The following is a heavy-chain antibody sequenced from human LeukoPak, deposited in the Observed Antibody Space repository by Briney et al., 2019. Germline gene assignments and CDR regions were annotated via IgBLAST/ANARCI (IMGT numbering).Heavy chain of an antibody. CDR1: GYTFTSYG. J-gene: IGHJ4*02. V-gene: IGHV1-18*01. D-gene: IGHD1-1*01. Sequence: ASVKVSCKASGYTFTSYGISWVRQAPGQGLEWMGWISAYNGNTNYAQKLQGRVTMTTDTSTSTAYMELRSLRSDDTAVYYCAKDQRPMEPFDYWGQGTLVTVSS. CDR3: AKDQRPMEPFDY. CDR2: ISAYNGNT.